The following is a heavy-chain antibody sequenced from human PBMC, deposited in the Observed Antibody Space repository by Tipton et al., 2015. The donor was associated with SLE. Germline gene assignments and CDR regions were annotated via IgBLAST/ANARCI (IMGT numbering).Heavy chain of an antibody. D-gene: IGHD5-18*01. J-gene: IGHJ3*02. CDR3: ARGGYSYGFGPGGFDI. V-gene: IGHV3-33*03. CDR2: IWYDGSNK. Sequence: SLRLSCAASGFTFSSYGMHWVRQAPGKGLEWVAVIWYDGSNKYYADSVKGRFTISRDNAKNSLYLQMNSLRAEDTAVYYCARGGYSYGFGPGGFDIWGQGTMVTVSS. CDR1: GFTFSSYG.